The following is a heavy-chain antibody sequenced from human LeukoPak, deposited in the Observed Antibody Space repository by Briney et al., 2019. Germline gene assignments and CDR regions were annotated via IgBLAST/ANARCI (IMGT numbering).Heavy chain of an antibody. CDR2: ISGSGGAT. J-gene: IGHJ4*02. CDR1: GFTFSTYA. V-gene: IGHV3-23*01. CDR3: AKDLMAPGEQWLAGVDY. D-gene: IGHD6-19*01. Sequence: GGSLRLSCAASGFTFSTYAMSWVRQAPGKGLEWVSAISGSGGATYYADSVKGRFTISRDNSKNTLYLQMNSLRAEDTAVYYCAKDLMAPGEQWLAGVDYWGQGTLVTVSS.